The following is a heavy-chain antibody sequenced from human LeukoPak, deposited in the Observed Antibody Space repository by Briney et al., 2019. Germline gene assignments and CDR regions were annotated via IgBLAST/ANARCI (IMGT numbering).Heavy chain of an antibody. CDR3: ARNLPAADY. D-gene: IGHD2-2*01. CDR2: ISRSSDVI. V-gene: IGHV3-48*04. CDR1: GSTFSSHT. J-gene: IGHJ4*02. Sequence: GESLRLSCAASGSTFSSHTMNWVCQAPGKGLEWVSYISRSSDVIYYADSVKGRFTIPRDNAKNSLYLQMNSLRAEDTAVYYCARNLPAADYWGQGTLVTVSS.